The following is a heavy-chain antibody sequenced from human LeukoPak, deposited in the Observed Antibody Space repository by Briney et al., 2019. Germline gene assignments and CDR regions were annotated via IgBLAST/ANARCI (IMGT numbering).Heavy chain of an antibody. CDR1: GGSISSYY. J-gene: IGHJ3*02. CDR2: IYYSGST. V-gene: IGHV4-59*01. CDR3: ARDRGYCSSTSCYSSSWPDAFDI. D-gene: IGHD2-2*02. Sequence: SETLSLTCTVSGGSISSYYWSWIRQPPGKGLEWIGYIYYSGSTNYNPSLKSRVTISVDTSKNQFSLKLSSVTAADTAVYYCARDRGYCSSTSCYSSSWPDAFDIWGQGTMVTVSS.